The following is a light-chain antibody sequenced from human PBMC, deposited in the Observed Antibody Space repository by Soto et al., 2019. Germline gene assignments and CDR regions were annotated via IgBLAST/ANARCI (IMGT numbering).Light chain of an antibody. CDR2: GAS. J-gene: IGKJ3*01. CDR3: QHYGTSAL. Sequence: EIVLTQSPGTLSLSPGERATLSCRARESVSTSYLAWYQQKPGQAPRLLIYGASGRATGIPDRFSVSASGTDFTLTISRLEPEDFAVYYCQHYGTSALFGPGTKVDIQ. V-gene: IGKV3-20*01. CDR1: ESVSTSY.